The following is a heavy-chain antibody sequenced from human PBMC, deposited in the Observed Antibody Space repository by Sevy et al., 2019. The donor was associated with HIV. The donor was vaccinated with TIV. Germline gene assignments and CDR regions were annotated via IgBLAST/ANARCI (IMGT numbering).Heavy chain of an antibody. V-gene: IGHV3-64*01. CDR3: ARFCGREFRDYIDY. CDR2: ISSNGVVT. Sequence: GGCLRLSCAASGFIFSNFAMQWVRQAPGKGLEFVSSISSNGVVTNYASSVKGRFTISRDNSKNTLYLQMGSLRPEDMAVYYCARFCGREFRDYIDYWGQGTLVTVSS. CDR1: GFIFSNFA. J-gene: IGHJ4*02. D-gene: IGHD2-21*01.